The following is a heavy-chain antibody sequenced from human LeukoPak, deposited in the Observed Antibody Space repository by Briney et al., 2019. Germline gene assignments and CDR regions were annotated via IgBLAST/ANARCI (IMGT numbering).Heavy chain of an antibody. CDR1: GFTFSSYE. CDR3: ARGRYDSSGYYSIFDY. D-gene: IGHD3-22*01. Sequence: PGGSLRLSCAASGFTFSSYEMNWVRQAPGKGLEWVSYISNSCSTIYYADSVKGRFTISRDNAKNSLYLQMNSLRAEDTAVYYCARGRYDSSGYYSIFDYWGQGTLVTVSS. J-gene: IGHJ4*02. V-gene: IGHV3-48*03. CDR2: ISNSCSTI.